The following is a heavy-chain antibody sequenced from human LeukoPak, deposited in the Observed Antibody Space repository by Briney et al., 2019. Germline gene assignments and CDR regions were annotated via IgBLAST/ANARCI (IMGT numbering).Heavy chain of an antibody. Sequence: ASVKVSCKASGYTFTSYYMHWVRQAPGQGLEWMGIINPSGGSASYAQKFQGRVTMTRDTSTSTVYMELSSLRSEDTAVYYCARVKSSSTSRDAFDIWGQGTMVTVSS. D-gene: IGHD2-2*01. J-gene: IGHJ3*02. CDR3: ARVKSSSTSRDAFDI. CDR2: INPSGGSA. CDR1: GYTFTSYY. V-gene: IGHV1-46*01.